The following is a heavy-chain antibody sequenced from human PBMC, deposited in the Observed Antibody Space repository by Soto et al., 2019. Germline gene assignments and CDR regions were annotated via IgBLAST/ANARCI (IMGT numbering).Heavy chain of an antibody. CDR2: INAGNGNT. CDR3: ARDIIYFDWLPREGYLDY. J-gene: IGHJ4*02. D-gene: IGHD3-9*01. Sequence: GASVKVSCKASGYTFTSYAMHWVRQAPGQRLEWMGWINAGNGNTKYSQKFQGRVTITRDTSASTAYMELSSLRSEDTAVYYCARDIIYFDWLPREGYLDYWGQGTLVTVSS. V-gene: IGHV1-3*01. CDR1: GYTFTSYA.